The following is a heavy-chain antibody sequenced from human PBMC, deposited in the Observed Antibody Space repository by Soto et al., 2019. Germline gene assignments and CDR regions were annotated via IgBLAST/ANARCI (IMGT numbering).Heavy chain of an antibody. D-gene: IGHD3-10*01. CDR1: GFTFSMYW. CDR2: ISDDGSRA. V-gene: IGHV3-74*01. CDR3: TRGPRPSSVGTGAF. J-gene: IGHJ4*02. Sequence: GGSLRLSCTASGFTFSMYWMHWVRQVPGKGPEWVSRISDDGSRADYADSVKGRFTISRDNAKNTLYLEMHVLRADDTAVYYCTRGPRPSSVGTGAFWGQGTPVTVAS.